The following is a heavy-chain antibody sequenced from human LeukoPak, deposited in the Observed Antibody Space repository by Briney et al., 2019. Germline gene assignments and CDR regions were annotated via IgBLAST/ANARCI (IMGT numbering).Heavy chain of an antibody. J-gene: IGHJ4*01. CDR1: GFTFRTNA. Sequence: PGGSLRLSCAASGFTFRTNAMSWVRQAPGKGLEWVSVITGTGGGGNKTYYADSVRGRLSISRDDSKNVLFLQMNDLRVDDTAVYFCATTVTLDFWGQGTRVLVSS. V-gene: IGHV3-23*01. CDR3: ATTVTLDF. D-gene: IGHD1-1*01. CDR2: ITGTGGGGNKT.